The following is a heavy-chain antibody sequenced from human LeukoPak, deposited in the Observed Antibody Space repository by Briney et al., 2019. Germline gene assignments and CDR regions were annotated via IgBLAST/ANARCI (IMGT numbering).Heavy chain of an antibody. CDR2: ISPSGGST. J-gene: IGHJ5*02. CDR1: GYTFTSNY. V-gene: IGHV1-46*01. CDR3: ARVLMVRGVNWFDP. Sequence: GASVKVSCKAFGYTFTSNYMHWVRQAPGQGPEWMGVISPSGGSTTYAQKFQGRVTLTTDTSTSTAYMELRSLRSDDTAVYYCARVLMVRGVNWFDPWGQGTLVTVSS. D-gene: IGHD3-10*01.